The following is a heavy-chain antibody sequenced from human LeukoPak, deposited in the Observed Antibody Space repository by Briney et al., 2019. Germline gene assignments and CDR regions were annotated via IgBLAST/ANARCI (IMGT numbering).Heavy chain of an antibody. CDR2: ISDNGRNI. D-gene: IGHD3-10*01. CDR3: ANVVLSFGY. CDR1: GFTFSNFA. V-gene: IGHV3-23*01. J-gene: IGHJ4*02. Sequence: RTGGSLRLSCAASGFTFSNFAMSWVRQAPGKGLEWVSSISDNGRNIYYADSVKGRLTTSRDNSKNTLYLQMNSLRAEDTAIYYCANVVLSFGYWGQGTLVTVSS.